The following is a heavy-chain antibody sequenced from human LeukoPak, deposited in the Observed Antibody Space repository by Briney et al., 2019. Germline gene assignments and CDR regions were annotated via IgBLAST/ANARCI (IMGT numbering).Heavy chain of an antibody. J-gene: IGHJ6*03. CDR3: ARGEIVVVPAASYYYYYYMDV. V-gene: IGHV1-46*01. D-gene: IGHD2-2*01. CDR1: GCTFTSYY. Sequence: GASVKVSCKASGCTFTSYYMHWVRQAPGQGLEWMGIINPSGGSTSYAQKFQGRVTMTRDMSTSTVYMELSSLRSEDTAVYYCARGEIVVVPAASYYYYYYMDVWGKGTTVTVSS. CDR2: INPSGGST.